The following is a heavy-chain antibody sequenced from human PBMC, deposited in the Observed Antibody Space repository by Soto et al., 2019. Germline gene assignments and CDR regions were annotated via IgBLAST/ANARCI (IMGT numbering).Heavy chain of an antibody. CDR1: GGSISSGDYY. J-gene: IGHJ6*02. CDR3: ARGLSWYGPHYYYYGMDV. D-gene: IGHD6-13*01. V-gene: IGHV4-30-4*01. Sequence: PSETLSLTCTVSGGSISSGDYYWSWIRQPPGKGLEWIGYIYYSGSTYYNPSLKSRVTISVDTSKNQFSLKLSSVTAADTAVYYCARGLSWYGPHYYYYGMDVWGQGTTVTVSS. CDR2: IYYSGST.